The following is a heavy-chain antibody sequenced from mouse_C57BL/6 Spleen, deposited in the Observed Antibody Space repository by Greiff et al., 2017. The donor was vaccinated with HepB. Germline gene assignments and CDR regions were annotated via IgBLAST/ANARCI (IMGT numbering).Heavy chain of an antibody. Sequence: VQLQHPGAELVKPGASVKMSCKASGYTFTSYWITWVKQRPGQGLEWIGDIYPGSGSTNYNEKFKSKATLTVDTSSSTAYMQLSSLTSEDSAVYYCARRYYDDYAMDYWGQGTSVTVSS. CDR2: IYPGSGST. V-gene: IGHV1-55*01. J-gene: IGHJ4*01. CDR1: GYTFTSYW. D-gene: IGHD2-4*01. CDR3: ARRYYDDYAMDY.